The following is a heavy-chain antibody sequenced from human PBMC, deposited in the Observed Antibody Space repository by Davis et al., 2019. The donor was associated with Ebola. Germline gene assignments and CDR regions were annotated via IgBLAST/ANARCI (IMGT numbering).Heavy chain of an antibody. CDR2: VKTDGDEK. D-gene: IGHD5-12*01. CDR1: GFVFENHQ. V-gene: IGHV3-7*03. Sequence: GESLKISCLASGFVFENHQMSWVRQAPGKGLEWVAKVKTDGDEKYYVDSVNGRFTISRNNAEKSLHLQMNSLRVEDTAVYYCVRDWRGGYERSFDSWGQGTLVTVSS. J-gene: IGHJ4*02. CDR3: VRDWRGGYERSFDS.